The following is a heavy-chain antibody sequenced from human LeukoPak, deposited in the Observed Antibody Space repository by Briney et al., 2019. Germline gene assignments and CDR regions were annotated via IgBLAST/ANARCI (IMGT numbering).Heavy chain of an antibody. D-gene: IGHD6-13*01. V-gene: IGHV1-46*01. Sequence: ASVKVSCKASGYTFTSYYMHWVRQAPGQGLEWMGIINPSGGSTSYAQKFQGRVTMTRDTSTSTVYMELSSLRSEDTAVYYCAREGTYSSSWFDSPYYFDYWGQGTLVTVSS. J-gene: IGHJ4*02. CDR1: GYTFTSYY. CDR2: INPSGGST. CDR3: AREGTYSSSWFDSPYYFDY.